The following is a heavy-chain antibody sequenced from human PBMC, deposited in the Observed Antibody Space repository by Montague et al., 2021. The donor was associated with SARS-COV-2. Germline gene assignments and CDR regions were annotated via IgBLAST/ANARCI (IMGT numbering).Heavy chain of an antibody. CDR3: ARIPHTPGRGLLGSRGASIQEAFWFDH. Sequence: SETLSLTCTVSGGSISSYYWSWIRQPPGKGLEWIGYIYYSGSTNYNPSLKSRVTISVDTSKNQFSLKLSSVTAADTAVYYCARIPHTPGRGLLGSRGASIQEAFWFDHWGQGTLVTVSS. D-gene: IGHD5-12*01. CDR1: GGSISSYY. V-gene: IGHV4-59*01. CDR2: IYYSGST. J-gene: IGHJ5*02.